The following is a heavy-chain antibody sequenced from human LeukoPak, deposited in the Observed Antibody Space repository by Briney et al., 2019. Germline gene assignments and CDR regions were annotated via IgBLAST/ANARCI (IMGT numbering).Heavy chain of an antibody. J-gene: IGHJ4*02. Sequence: HPSETLSLTCTVSGGSISSYYWSWIRQPPGKGLEWIGYIYYSGSTNYNPSLKSRVTISVDTSKNQFSLKLSSATAADTAVYYCARHAYSSSPFDYWGQGTLVTVSS. V-gene: IGHV4-59*08. CDR1: GGSISSYY. CDR2: IYYSGST. CDR3: ARHAYSSSPFDY. D-gene: IGHD6-6*01.